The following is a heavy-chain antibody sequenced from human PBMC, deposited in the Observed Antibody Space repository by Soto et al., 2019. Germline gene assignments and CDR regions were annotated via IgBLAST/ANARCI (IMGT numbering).Heavy chain of an antibody. D-gene: IGHD3-22*01. J-gene: IGHJ4*02. CDR2: ISYDGSNK. Sequence: GGSLRLSCAASGFTFSSYAMHWVRQAPGKGLEWVAVISYDGSNKYYADSVKGRFTISRDNSKNTLYLQMNSLRAEDTAVYYCARSYPSEYYYDSSGYPGEYYFDYWGQGTLVTVSS. V-gene: IGHV3-30-3*01. CDR1: GFTFSSYA. CDR3: ARSYPSEYYYDSSGYPGEYYFDY.